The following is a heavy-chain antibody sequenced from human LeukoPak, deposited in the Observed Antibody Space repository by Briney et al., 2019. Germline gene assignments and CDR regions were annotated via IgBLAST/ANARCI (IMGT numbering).Heavy chain of an antibody. J-gene: IGHJ4*02. D-gene: IGHD5-18*01. CDR2: IYYSGST. CDR3: ASRYSYGPDY. V-gene: IGHV4-39*07. Sequence: SETLSLTCTVSGGSISGSSYYWGWIRQPPGKGLEWIGTIYYSGSTFYNPSLKSRVTISVDTSKNQFSLKLSSVTAADTAVYYCASRYSYGPDYWGQGTLVTVSS. CDR1: GGSISGSSYY.